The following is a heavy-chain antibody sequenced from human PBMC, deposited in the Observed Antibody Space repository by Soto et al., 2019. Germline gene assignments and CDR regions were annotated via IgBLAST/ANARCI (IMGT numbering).Heavy chain of an antibody. V-gene: IGHV1-2*02. D-gene: IGHD5-12*01. Sequence: ASVKFSCKASGYTFTSYDINWVRQAPGQGLEWMGYINPESGSTNYVQKFQGRITMTRDTSISTAYMELSRLSADDTAIYYCARQYIQMATSYFDYWGQGALVTVSS. CDR1: GYTFTSYD. CDR3: ARQYIQMATSYFDY. CDR2: INPESGST. J-gene: IGHJ4*02.